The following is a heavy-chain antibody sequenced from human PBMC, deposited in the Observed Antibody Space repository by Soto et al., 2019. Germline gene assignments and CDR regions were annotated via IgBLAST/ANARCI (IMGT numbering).Heavy chain of an antibody. J-gene: IGHJ6*02. CDR1: GDSVSSNSAA. Sequence: QVQLQQSGPGLVKPSQTLSLTCAISGDSVSSNSAAWNWIRQSPSRGLEWLGRTYYRSKWYNDYAVSVKSRITINPDTSKNQFSLQLNYVTPEDTAVYYCAREQDIVVVVAATQDFYYGMDVWGQGTTVTVSS. CDR3: AREQDIVVVVAATQDFYYGMDV. V-gene: IGHV6-1*01. CDR2: TYYRSKWYN. D-gene: IGHD2-15*01.